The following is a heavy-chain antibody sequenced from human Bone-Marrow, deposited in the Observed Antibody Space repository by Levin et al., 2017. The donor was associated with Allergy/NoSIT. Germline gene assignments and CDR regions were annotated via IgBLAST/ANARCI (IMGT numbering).Heavy chain of an antibody. CDR1: GYSFTSYW. V-gene: IGHV5-51*01. D-gene: IGHD6-13*01. CDR2: IYPGDSDT. J-gene: IGHJ4*02. Sequence: TGESLKISCKGSGYSFTSYWIGWVRQMPGKGLEWMGIIYPGDSDTRYSPSFQGQVTISADKSISTAYLQWSSLKASDTAMYYCVRIAPGGGWSLGMFDYWGQGTLVTVSS. CDR3: VRIAPGGGWSLGMFDY.